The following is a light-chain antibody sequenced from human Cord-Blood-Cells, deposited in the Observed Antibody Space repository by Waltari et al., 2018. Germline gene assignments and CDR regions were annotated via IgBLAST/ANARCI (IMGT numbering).Light chain of an antibody. Sequence: AIRMTQSPSPFSASTGDRVTITCRASQGISSYLAWYQQKPGKAPKLLIYAASTLQRGVPSRFSGSGSGTDFTLTISCLQSEDFAIYYCQQYYSYPYSFGQGTKLEIK. J-gene: IGKJ2*03. CDR3: QQYYSYPYS. CDR1: QGISSY. V-gene: IGKV1-8*01. CDR2: AAS.